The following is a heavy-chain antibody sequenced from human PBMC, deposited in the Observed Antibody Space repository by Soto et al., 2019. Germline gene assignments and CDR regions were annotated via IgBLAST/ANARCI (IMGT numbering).Heavy chain of an antibody. D-gene: IGHD2-21*02. V-gene: IGHV1-18*01. CDR2: ISAYTGNT. CDR3: ARDCGGDCFPDY. J-gene: IGHJ4*02. Sequence: QVQLVQSGSEVKKPGASVKVSCKASGYTFTNYGISWVRQAPGQRLEWMGWISAYTGNTNYAQNLQGRVTMTTDTSTTTAYMDLRSLRSDDTAMYYCARDCGGDCFPDYWGQGTLVTVSS. CDR1: GYTFTNYG.